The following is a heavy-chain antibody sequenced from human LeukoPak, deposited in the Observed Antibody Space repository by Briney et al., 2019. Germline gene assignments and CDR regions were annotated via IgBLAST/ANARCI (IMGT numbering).Heavy chain of an antibody. J-gene: IGHJ5*02. CDR3: ARDHVRKKVVVAATPHWFDP. V-gene: IGHV1-46*01. Sequence: GASVKVSCKASGYTFTSYYMHWVRQAPGQGLEWMGIINPSGGSTSYAQKFQGRVTMTRDTSTSTVYMELSSLRSEDTAAYHCARDHVRKKVVVAATPHWFDPWGQGTLVTVSS. CDR1: GYTFTSYY. D-gene: IGHD2-15*01. CDR2: INPSGGST.